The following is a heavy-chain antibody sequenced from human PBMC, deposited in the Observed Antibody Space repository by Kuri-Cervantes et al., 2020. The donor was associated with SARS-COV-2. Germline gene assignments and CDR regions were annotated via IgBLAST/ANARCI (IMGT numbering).Heavy chain of an antibody. Sequence: GGSLRLSCVASGFNFNGAWMNWVRQAPGKGLEWVGLIKSRTDGETIVYAAPVKGRFTISRDDSENTLFLQMNSLETEDTAVYYCATDAAQTSMAYWGQGTLVTVSS. J-gene: IGHJ4*02. CDR2: IKSRTDGETI. CDR1: GFNFNGAW. V-gene: IGHV3-15*07. D-gene: IGHD2-2*01. CDR3: ATDAAQTSMAY.